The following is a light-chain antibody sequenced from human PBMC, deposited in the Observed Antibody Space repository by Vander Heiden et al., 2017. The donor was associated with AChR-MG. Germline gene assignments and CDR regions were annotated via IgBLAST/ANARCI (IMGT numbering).Light chain of an antibody. CDR3: MQDLRSVT. CDR2: LGS. CDR1: QSLLHSNGYNY. J-gene: IGKJ4*01. Sequence: DVALTQSPLSLPVTPGEPASISCRSSQSLLHSNGYNYLDWYLQRPGQSPQLLIYLGSNRASGVPDSFSGSASGTDFTLKISRVEAEDIGVYYCMQDLRSVTFVGGTKVEI. V-gene: IGKV2-28*01.